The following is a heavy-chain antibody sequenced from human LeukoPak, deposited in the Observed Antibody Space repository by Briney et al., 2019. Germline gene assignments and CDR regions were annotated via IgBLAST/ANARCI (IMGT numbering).Heavy chain of an antibody. D-gene: IGHD1-1*01. Sequence: GGSLRLSCAASGFTFTNFVVAWVRQAPGKGLEWVSAISGSGDNTYYADSVKGRFTISRDNSKNILYLQMNSLGADDTAVYYCAKGNWRYFDYWGQGTLVTVSS. CDR3: AKGNWRYFDY. CDR1: GFTFTNFV. J-gene: IGHJ4*02. V-gene: IGHV3-23*01. CDR2: ISGSGDNT.